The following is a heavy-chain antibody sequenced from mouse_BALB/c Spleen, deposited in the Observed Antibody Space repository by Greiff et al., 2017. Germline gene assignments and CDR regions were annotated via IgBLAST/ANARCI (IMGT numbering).Heavy chain of an antibody. J-gene: IGHJ4*01. CDR2: INPYNGAT. D-gene: IGHD2-14*01. CDR1: GYSFTGYY. CDR3: ALYDDAMDY. Sequence: VQLQQSGPELVKPGASVKISCKASGYSFTGYYMHWVKQSHVKSLEWIGRINPYNGATSYNQNFKDKASLTVDKSSSTAYMELHSLTSEDSAVYYCALYDDAMDYWGQGTSVTVSS. V-gene: IGHV1-31*01.